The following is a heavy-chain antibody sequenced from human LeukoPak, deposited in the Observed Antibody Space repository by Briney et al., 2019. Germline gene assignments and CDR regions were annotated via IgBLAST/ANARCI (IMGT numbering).Heavy chain of an antibody. J-gene: IGHJ4*02. Sequence: ASVKVSCKASGYTFSDYDITWVRQAPGQGLDWMGWITPYNGNTDYVQKVRGRVTMTADTSSSTAYMELRSLTSDDTAMYYCARQFRDSSGYYSYYFDYWGQGTLVTVSS. CDR3: ARQFRDSSGYYSYYFDY. V-gene: IGHV1-18*01. D-gene: IGHD3-22*01. CDR2: ITPYNGNT. CDR1: GYTFSDYD.